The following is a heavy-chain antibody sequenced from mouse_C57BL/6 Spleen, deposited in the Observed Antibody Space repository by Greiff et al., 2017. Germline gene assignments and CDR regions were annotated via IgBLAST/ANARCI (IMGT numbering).Heavy chain of an antibody. CDR2: ISSGGSYT. V-gene: IGHV5-6*02. CDR1: GFTFSSYG. D-gene: IGHD2-4*01. CDR3: AREGGYDYDGYYFDY. J-gene: IGHJ2*01. Sequence: EVKLVESGGDLVKPGGSLKLSCAASGFTFSSYGMSWVRQTPDKRLEWVATISSGGSYTYYPDSVKGRFTISRDNAKNTLYLQMSSLKSEDTAMYYCAREGGYDYDGYYFDYWGQGTTLTVSS.